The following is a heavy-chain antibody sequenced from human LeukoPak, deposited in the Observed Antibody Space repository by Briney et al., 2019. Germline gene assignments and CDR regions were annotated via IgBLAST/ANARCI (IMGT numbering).Heavy chain of an antibody. Sequence: SETLSLTCTVSGGSISSYYWSWIRQPPGKGLEWIGYIYYSGSTNYNPSLKSRVTISVDTSKNQFSLKLSSVTAADTAVYYCATWGPGGSYFGYWGQGTLVTVSS. J-gene: IGHJ4*02. CDR3: ATWGPGGSYFGY. D-gene: IGHD1-26*01. CDR1: GGSISSYY. V-gene: IGHV4-59*01. CDR2: IYYSGST.